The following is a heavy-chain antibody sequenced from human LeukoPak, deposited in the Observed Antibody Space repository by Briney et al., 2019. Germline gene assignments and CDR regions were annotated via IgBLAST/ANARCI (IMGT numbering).Heavy chain of an antibody. CDR3: ATPWNGDYVGFDY. J-gene: IGHJ4*02. V-gene: IGHV3-23*01. Sequence: GGSLRLSCAAPGFTFSSYAMSWVRQAPGKGLEWVSAISGSGGSTYYADSVKGRFTISRDNSKNTLYLQMNSLRAEDTAVYYCATPWNGDYVGFDYWGQGTLVTVSS. D-gene: IGHD4-17*01. CDR2: ISGSGGST. CDR1: GFTFSSYA.